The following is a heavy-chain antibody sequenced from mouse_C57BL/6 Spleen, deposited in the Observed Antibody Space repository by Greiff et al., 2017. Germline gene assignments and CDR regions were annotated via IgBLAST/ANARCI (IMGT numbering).Heavy chain of an antibody. V-gene: IGHV5-16*01. Sequence: EVQRVESEGGLVQPGSSMKLSCTASGFTFSDYYMAWVRQVPEKGLEWVANINYDGSSTYYLDSLKSRFIISRDNAKNILYLQMSSLKSEDTATYYCARDGSNDWYFDVWGTGTTVTVSS. J-gene: IGHJ1*03. CDR3: ARDGSNDWYFDV. CDR1: GFTFSDYY. D-gene: IGHD1-1*01. CDR2: INYDGSST.